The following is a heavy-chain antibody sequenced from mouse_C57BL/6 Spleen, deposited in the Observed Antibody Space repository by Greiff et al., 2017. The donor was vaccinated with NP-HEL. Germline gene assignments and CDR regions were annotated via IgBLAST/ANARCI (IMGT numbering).Heavy chain of an antibody. CDR2: INPSSGYT. CDR3: ARDYGTAWFAY. V-gene: IGHV1-4*01. D-gene: IGHD1-1*01. CDR1: GYTFTSYT. Sequence: VQLKESGAELARPGASVKMSCKASGYTFTSYTMHWVKQRPGQGLEWIGYINPSSGYTKYNQKFKDKATLTADKSSSTAYMQLSSLTSEDSAVYYCARDYGTAWFAYWGQGTLVTVSA. J-gene: IGHJ3*01.